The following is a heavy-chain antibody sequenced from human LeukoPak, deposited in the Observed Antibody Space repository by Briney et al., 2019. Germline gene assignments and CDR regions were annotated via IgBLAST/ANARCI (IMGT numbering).Heavy chain of an antibody. CDR3: SRYNTSSWDY. D-gene: IGHD6-6*01. CDR2: ISYEGSLK. J-gene: IGHJ4*02. V-gene: IGHV3-33*01. CDR1: GFTITLSSYG. Sequence: GGSLRLSCAASGFTITLSSYGMHWVRQAPGKGLEWVAVISYEGSLKYYADSVKGRFTISRDTSKNMLYLQMNSLRAEDTAVYYCSRYNTSSWDYWGQGTLVTVSS.